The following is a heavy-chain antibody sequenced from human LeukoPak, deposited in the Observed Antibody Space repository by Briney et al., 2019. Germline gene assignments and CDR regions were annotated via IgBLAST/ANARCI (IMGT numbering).Heavy chain of an antibody. CDR3: AKDFSGSYYRPFFFDY. V-gene: IGHV3-30*18. CDR1: GFTFSSYG. J-gene: IGHJ4*02. D-gene: IGHD3-10*01. CDR2: ISYDGINE. Sequence: GGSLRLSCAASGFTFSSYGMHWVRQAPGKGLEWVAVISYDGINEYYADSVKGRFTISRDNSKNTLYLQMNSLRAEDTAVYYCAKDFSGSYYRPFFFDYWGQGTLVTVSS.